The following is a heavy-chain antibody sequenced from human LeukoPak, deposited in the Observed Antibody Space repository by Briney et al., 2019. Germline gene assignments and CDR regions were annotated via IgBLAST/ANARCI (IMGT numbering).Heavy chain of an antibody. CDR2: ISAYNGNT. Sequence: ASVKVSCKASRYTFTSYGISWVRQAPGQGLEWMGWISAYNGNTHYGQKLQGRVTMTTDTSTSTAYMELRSLRSDDTAVYYCGRDDWSSTSCYDDYWGQGTLVTVSS. V-gene: IGHV1-18*01. J-gene: IGHJ4*02. CDR1: RYTFTSYG. D-gene: IGHD2-2*01. CDR3: GRDDWSSTSCYDDY.